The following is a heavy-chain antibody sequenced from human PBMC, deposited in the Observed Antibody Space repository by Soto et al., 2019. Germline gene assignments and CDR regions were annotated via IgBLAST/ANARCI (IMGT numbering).Heavy chain of an antibody. D-gene: IGHD1-26*01. Sequence: QVQLQESGPGLVKPSQTLSLTCTVSGGSISSGGYYWSWIRQHPGKGLEWIGYIYYSGSTYYNPSPSSRVTISADTSKNQFALKLSSVTAADTAVYYCARRRVGGSYRDDAFDIWGQGTMVTVSS. J-gene: IGHJ3*02. V-gene: IGHV4-31*03. CDR1: GGSISSGGYY. CDR3: ARRRVGGSYRDDAFDI. CDR2: IYYSGST.